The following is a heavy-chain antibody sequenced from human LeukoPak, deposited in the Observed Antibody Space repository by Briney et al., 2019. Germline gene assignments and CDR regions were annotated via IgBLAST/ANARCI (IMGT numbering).Heavy chain of an antibody. D-gene: IGHD1-26*01. V-gene: IGHV3-23*01. Sequence: PGGSLRLSCAGSGFTFSSYGMSWVRQAPGKGLEWVSTISGSGYNTYYADSVKGRFSISRDNSANTLYLQMSSLRAEDTALYYCAKHSGSYFIYYVDSWGQGTLVTVSS. CDR1: GFTFSSYG. J-gene: IGHJ4*02. CDR3: AKHSGSYFIYYVDS. CDR2: ISGSGYNT.